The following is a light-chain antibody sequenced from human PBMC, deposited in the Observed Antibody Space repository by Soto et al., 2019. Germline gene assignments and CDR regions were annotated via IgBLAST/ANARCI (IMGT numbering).Light chain of an antibody. Sequence: DIVMTQSPDSLAVSLGERATINCKSSQSVLYSSNNKNYLAWYQQKPGQPPKLLIYWASTRESGVPDRFSGSGSVTDFTLTISSLQAEDVDVYYCKQYYTTPLTFGGGTKVEIK. CDR3: KQYYTTPLT. CDR1: QSVLYSSNNKNY. J-gene: IGKJ4*01. CDR2: WAS. V-gene: IGKV4-1*01.